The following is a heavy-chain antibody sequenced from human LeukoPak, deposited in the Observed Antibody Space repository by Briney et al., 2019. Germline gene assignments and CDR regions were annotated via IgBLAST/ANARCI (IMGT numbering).Heavy chain of an antibody. Sequence: GESLKISCMASGHSATFYWIGWVRQMPGKGLEWMGLIYPADSDTRYSPSFQGQVSISADKSISTAYLQWSSLKASGTAVYFCATQSTYGDYHWGQETLVTVSS. D-gene: IGHD4-17*01. J-gene: IGHJ5*02. CDR3: ATQSTYGDYH. V-gene: IGHV5-51*01. CDR1: GHSATFYW. CDR2: IYPADSDT.